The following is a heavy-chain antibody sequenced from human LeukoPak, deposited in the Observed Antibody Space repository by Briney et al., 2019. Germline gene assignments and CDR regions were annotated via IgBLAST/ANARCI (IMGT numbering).Heavy chain of an antibody. J-gene: IGHJ5*02. V-gene: IGHV4-39*01. CDR3: ARHSGLRSPFDP. Sequence: SETLSLTCTVSGGSISTTNYYWGWIRHPPGGTLNWIGSIYSSGNTYYNPSLESRVTISVDTSKNQLSLKLTSATAADTSVYYCARHSGLRSPFDPWGQGTLVTVSS. D-gene: IGHD3-3*01. CDR2: IYSSGNT. CDR1: GGSISTTNYY.